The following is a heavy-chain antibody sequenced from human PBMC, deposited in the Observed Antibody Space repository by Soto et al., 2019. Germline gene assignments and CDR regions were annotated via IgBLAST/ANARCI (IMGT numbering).Heavy chain of an antibody. J-gene: IGHJ3*02. V-gene: IGHV3-30*18. CDR1: GFTFSSYG. D-gene: IGHD3-22*01. CDR3: AKDYYDSSAPGAFDI. CDR2: ISYDGSNK. Sequence: QVQLVESGGGVVQPGRSLRLSCAASGFTFSSYGMHWVRQAPGKGLEWVAVISYDGSNKYYADSVKGQFTISRDNSKNTLYLQMNTLRAEDTAVYYCAKDYYDSSAPGAFDIWGQGTMVTVSS.